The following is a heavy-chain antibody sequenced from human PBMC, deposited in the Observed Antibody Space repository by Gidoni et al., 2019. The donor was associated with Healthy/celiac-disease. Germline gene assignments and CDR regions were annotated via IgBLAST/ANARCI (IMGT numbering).Heavy chain of an antibody. D-gene: IGHD3-10*01. CDR3: ARDYYGSGS. V-gene: IGHV3-30-3*01. J-gene: IGHJ4*02. CDR1: GFTFSSYA. Sequence: QVQLVESGGGVVQPGRSLRLSCAASGFTFSSYAMHWVRQAPGKGLEWVAVISYDGSNKYYADSVKGLFTISRDNSKNTLYLQMNSLRAEDTAVYYCARDYYGSGSWGQGTLVTVSS. CDR2: ISYDGSNK.